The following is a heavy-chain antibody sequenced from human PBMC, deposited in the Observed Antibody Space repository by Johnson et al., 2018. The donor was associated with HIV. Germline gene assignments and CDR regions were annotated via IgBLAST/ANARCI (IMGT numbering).Heavy chain of an antibody. D-gene: IGHD5-12*01. CDR2: ISWNSRSI. CDR1: GFTFDDYA. CDR3: ARERPGSGYDWGDAFDI. J-gene: IGHJ3*02. V-gene: IGHV3-9*01. Sequence: VQLVESGGGLVQPGRSLRLSCVASGFTFDDYAMHWVRQGPGKGLEWVSGISWNSRSIGYADSVKGRFTISRDNAKNSLYLQMNSLRAEDTALYYCARERPGSGYDWGDAFDIWGQGTMVTVSS.